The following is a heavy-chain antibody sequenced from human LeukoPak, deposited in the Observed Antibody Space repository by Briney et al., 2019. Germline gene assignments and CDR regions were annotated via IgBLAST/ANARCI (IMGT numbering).Heavy chain of an antibody. CDR1: GGTFSSYT. J-gene: IGHJ3*02. D-gene: IGHD3-22*01. Sequence: SVKVSCKASGGTFSSYTISWVRQAPGQGLEWMGRIIPILGIANYAQKFQGRVTITADKSTSTAYMELSSLRSEDTAVYYCARAQDSSGYVAFDIWGQGTMVTVSS. CDR3: ARAQDSSGYVAFDI. V-gene: IGHV1-69*02. CDR2: IIPILGIA.